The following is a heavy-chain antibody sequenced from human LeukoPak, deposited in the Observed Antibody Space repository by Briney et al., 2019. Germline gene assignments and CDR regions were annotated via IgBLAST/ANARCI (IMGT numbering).Heavy chain of an antibody. Sequence: GGSLRLSCAASGFTFSSYWMSWVRQAPGKGLEWVSAISGSGGSTYYADSVKGRFTISRDNSKNTLYLQMNSLRAEDTAVYYCARRRASGLLGVDYWGQGTLVTVSS. CDR1: GFTFSSYW. D-gene: IGHD1-26*01. CDR2: ISGSGGST. V-gene: IGHV3-23*01. CDR3: ARRRASGLLGVDY. J-gene: IGHJ4*02.